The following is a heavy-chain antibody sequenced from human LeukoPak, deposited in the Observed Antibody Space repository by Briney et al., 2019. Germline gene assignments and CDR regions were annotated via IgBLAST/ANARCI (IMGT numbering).Heavy chain of an antibody. CDR1: GFTFTNYW. CDR3: AKDVGKWESLHFFDY. V-gene: IGHV3-74*01. J-gene: IGHJ4*02. CDR2: LPPDELGI. Sequence: GGSLRLSCAASGFTFTNYWMPWVRQAPGMGLVWVSRLPPDELGIIYADSVKGRFTISRDDSRNTLYLQMNSLRGDDTAVYYCAKDVGKWESLHFFDYWGQGTLVTVSS. D-gene: IGHD1-26*01.